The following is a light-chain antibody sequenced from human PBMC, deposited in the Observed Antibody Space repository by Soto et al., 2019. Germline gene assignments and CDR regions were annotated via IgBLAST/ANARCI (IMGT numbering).Light chain of an antibody. CDR3: QSSDTGSVVV. J-gene: IGLJ2*01. CDR1: SSNIEAGYD. V-gene: IGLV1-40*01. Sequence: QSVLTQPPSVSGAPGQRVTISCTGSSSNIEAGYDVHWYQQVPGTAPKLLIYGSSRRPSGVPDRFSGSKSGTSASLAITGLQAEDEAYYYCQSSDTGSVVVFGGGTKLTVL. CDR2: GSS.